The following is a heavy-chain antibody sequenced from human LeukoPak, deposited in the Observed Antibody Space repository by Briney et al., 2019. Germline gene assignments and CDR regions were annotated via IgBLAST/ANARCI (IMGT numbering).Heavy chain of an antibody. CDR1: GFTFSSYA. CDR2: KSYDGSNK. V-gene: IGHV3-30-3*01. D-gene: IGHD4/OR15-4a*01. Sequence: GGSLRLSCAASGFTFSSYAMHWVRQAPGKGLEWVAVKSYDGSNKYYADSVKGRFTISRDNSKNTLYLQMNSLKTEDTAVYYCTTVHAKWGQGTLVTVSS. J-gene: IGHJ4*02. CDR3: TTVHAK.